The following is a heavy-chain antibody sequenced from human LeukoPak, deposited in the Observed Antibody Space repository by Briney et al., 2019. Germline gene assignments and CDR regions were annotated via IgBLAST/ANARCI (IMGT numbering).Heavy chain of an antibody. V-gene: IGHV1-18*01. CDR3: ARDLWDYYDSSGYFYSHFDY. D-gene: IGHD3-22*01. J-gene: IGHJ4*02. CDR2: ISAYNGNT. CDR1: GYTFTSDG. Sequence: GASVKVSCKASGYTFTSDGISWVRQAPGQGLEWMGWISAYNGNTNYAQKLQGRVTMTTDTSTSTAYMELRSLRSDDTAVYYCARDLWDYYDSSGYFYSHFDYWGQGTLVTVSS.